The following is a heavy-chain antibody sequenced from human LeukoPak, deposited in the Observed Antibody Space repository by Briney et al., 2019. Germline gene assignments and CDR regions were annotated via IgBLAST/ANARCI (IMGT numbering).Heavy chain of an antibody. Sequence: GGSLRLSCAASGFTFSSYAMSWVRQAPGKGLEWFSTFSGSGGNTYYADSVKGRFTISRDNSKNTLYLQMNSLRAEDTAVYYCAKSGPNRFDYWGQGALVTVSS. V-gene: IGHV3-23*01. D-gene: IGHD2-15*01. CDR2: FSGSGGNT. J-gene: IGHJ4*02. CDR1: GFTFSSYA. CDR3: AKSGPNRFDY.